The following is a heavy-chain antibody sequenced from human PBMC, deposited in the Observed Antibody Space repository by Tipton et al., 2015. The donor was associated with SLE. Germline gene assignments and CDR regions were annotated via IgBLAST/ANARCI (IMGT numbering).Heavy chain of an antibody. J-gene: IGHJ6*03. CDR1: GGSISGYY. Sequence: TLSLTCTVSGGSISGYYWTWIRQPPGKGLEWIGYIYYSGSTNYNPSLKSRVTISVDTSKNQFSLKLSSVTAADTAVYYCARGRYSSSSVYYYYYMDVWGKGTTVTVSS. CDR2: IYYSGST. V-gene: IGHV4-59*01. CDR3: ARGRYSSSSVYYYYYMDV. D-gene: IGHD6-6*01.